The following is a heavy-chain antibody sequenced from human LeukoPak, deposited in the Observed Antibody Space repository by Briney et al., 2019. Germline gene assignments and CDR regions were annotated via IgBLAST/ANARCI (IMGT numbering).Heavy chain of an antibody. V-gene: IGHV4-4*02. J-gene: IGHJ6*02. Sequence: SGTLSLTCTVSGGSISSSFWWSWVRQSPGKGLQWIGEIYHSGNTNYNPSLKSRVTISVDTSKNQFSLKLSSVTAADTAVYYCARIRGSGAYYYYGMDVWGQGTTVTVSS. CDR3: ARIRGSGAYYYYGMDV. CDR2: IYHSGNT. CDR1: GGSISSSFW. D-gene: IGHD3-10*01.